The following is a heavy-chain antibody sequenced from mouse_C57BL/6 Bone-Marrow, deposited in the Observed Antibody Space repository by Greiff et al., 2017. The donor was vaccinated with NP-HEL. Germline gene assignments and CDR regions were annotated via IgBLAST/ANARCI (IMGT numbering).Heavy chain of an antibody. Sequence: EVHLVESGGGLVKPGGSLKLSCAASGFTFSSYAMSWVRQTPEKRLEWVATISDGGSYTYYPDNVKGRFTISRDNAKNNLYLQMSHLKSEDTAMYYCARDGYDYDEGFAYWGQGTLVTVSA. CDR1: GFTFSSYA. CDR2: ISDGGSYT. D-gene: IGHD2-4*01. J-gene: IGHJ3*01. CDR3: ARDGYDYDEGFAY. V-gene: IGHV5-4*01.